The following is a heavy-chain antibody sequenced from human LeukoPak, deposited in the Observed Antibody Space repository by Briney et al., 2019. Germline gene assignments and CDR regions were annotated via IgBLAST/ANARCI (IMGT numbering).Heavy chain of an antibody. CDR3: SRILGISVAGTYDY. V-gene: IGHV3-23*01. D-gene: IGHD6-19*01. CDR2: IGSGGST. CDR1: GFTLTTYA. J-gene: IGHJ4*02. Sequence: GGSLRLSCAASGFTLTTYAMSWVRQAPGKGLEWVSSIGSGGSTFHADSVKGRFTISRDNAKNSMYLQMNSLRADDTAVYFCSRILGISVAGTYDYWGQGTLVTVSS.